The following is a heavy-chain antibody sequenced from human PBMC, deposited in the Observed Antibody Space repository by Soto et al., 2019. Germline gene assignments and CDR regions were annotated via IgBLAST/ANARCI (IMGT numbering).Heavy chain of an antibody. CDR1: GTFKSYS. CDR2: ITPMFGTI. CDR3: ARLRRETFLNDAFDI. V-gene: IGHV1-69*01. J-gene: IGHJ3*02. Sequence: QVQLVQSGAEVKKPGSSVKVSCKASGTFKSYSITWVRQAPGQGLEWMGVITPMFGTINYAQKFQGRVTITADESTNTAYMELSSLRYGDTAVYYCARLRRETFLNDAFDIWGPGTMVTVSS.